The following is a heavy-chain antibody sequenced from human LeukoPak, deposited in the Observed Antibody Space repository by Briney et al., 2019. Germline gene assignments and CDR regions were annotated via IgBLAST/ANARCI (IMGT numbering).Heavy chain of an antibody. Sequence: PSETLSLTCIVSGGPISVDYWNWIRQAPGKGLEWSGYIYYTGRTKYNPSLASRLTISIDTSKRQFSLRLTSVTAADTAVYYCAKDFVVVPGNVNYFDYWGQGTLVTVSS. CDR1: GGPISVDY. CDR2: IYYTGRT. D-gene: IGHD2-21*02. J-gene: IGHJ4*02. V-gene: IGHV4-59*01. CDR3: AKDFVVVPGNVNYFDY.